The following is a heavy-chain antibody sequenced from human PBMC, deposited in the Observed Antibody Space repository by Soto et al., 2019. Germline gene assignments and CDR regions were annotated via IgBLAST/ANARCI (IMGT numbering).Heavy chain of an antibody. CDR2: IIPSFGIS. V-gene: IGHV1-69*01. CDR3: ARRAVYIRSGHYYFDY. CDR1: GGTFSSHG. D-gene: IGHD6-19*01. Sequence: QVQLVQSGAEVKKPGSSVKVSCKASGGTFSSHGIFWMRQAPGQGLEWMGGIIPSFGISNYAQRFQGRVTMTADASTSTAYLELSRLRSDDPAVYYCARRAVYIRSGHYYFDYCGKGTLVTVAS. J-gene: IGHJ4*02.